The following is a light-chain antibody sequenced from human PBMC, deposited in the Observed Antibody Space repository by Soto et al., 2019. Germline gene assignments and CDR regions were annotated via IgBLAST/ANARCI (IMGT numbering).Light chain of an antibody. CDR1: SSDVGGYNY. Sequence: QSALTQPRSVSGSPGQSVTISCTGTSSDVGGYNYVSWYQQEPGKAPKLMIYDVSKRPSGVPDRFSGSKSGNTASLTISGLQAEDEADYYCCSYAGGYTLVFGGGTKVTVL. J-gene: IGLJ2*01. V-gene: IGLV2-11*01. CDR2: DVS. CDR3: CSYAGGYTLV.